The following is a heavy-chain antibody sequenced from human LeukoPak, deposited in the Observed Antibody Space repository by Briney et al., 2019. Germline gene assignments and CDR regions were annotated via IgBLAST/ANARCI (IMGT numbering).Heavy chain of an antibody. J-gene: IGHJ4*02. V-gene: IGHV4-38-2*02. D-gene: IGHD3-16*02. CDR1: GYSISSGYY. Sequence: SETLSLTCTVSGYSISSGYYWGWIRQPPGKGLEWIGSIYHSGSTNYNPSLKSRVTISVDTSKNQFSLKLSSVTAADTAVYYCARVRIMITFGGVIAPRPARYFDYWGQGTLVTVSS. CDR3: ARVRIMITFGGVIAPRPARYFDY. CDR2: IYHSGST.